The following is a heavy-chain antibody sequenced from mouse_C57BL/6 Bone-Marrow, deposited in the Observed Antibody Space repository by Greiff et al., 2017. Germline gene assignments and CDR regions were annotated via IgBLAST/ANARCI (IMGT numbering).Heavy chain of an antibody. Sequence: QVQLQQPGAELVKPGASVKMSCKASGYTFTSYWITWVKQRPGQGLEWIGDIYPGSGSTNYNEKFKSKATLTVDTSSITAYMQLSSLTSEDSAVYYCARSPYYYGSSWYFDVWGTGTTVTVSS. CDR1: GYTFTSYW. CDR2: IYPGSGST. CDR3: ARSPYYYGSSWYFDV. J-gene: IGHJ1*03. V-gene: IGHV1-55*01. D-gene: IGHD1-1*01.